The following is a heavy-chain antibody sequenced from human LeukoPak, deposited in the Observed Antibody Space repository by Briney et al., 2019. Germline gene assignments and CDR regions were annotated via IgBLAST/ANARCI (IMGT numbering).Heavy chain of an antibody. CDR3: AKDQAKSRNSQILTGYYPTNFDY. D-gene: IGHD3-9*01. CDR2: ISGSGGRT. CDR1: GFTFSTCG. V-gene: IGHV3-23*01. Sequence: PGGSLRLSCAASGFTFSTCGMNWVRQAPGKGLEWVSGISGSGGRTNYADSVKGRFTISRDDSKNTLYLQMNSLRAEDSAVYYCAKDQAKSRNSQILTGYYPTNFDYWGQGTLVTVSS. J-gene: IGHJ4*02.